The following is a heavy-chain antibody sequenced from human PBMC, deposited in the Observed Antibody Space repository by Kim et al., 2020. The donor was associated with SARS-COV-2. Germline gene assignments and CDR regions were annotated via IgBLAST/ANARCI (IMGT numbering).Heavy chain of an antibody. J-gene: IGHJ4*02. CDR1: GFTLSKYW. CDR3: ARDCSGDSDY. CDR2: IKGDGSET. V-gene: IGHV3-7*01. Sequence: GGSLRLSCVGSGFTLSKYWMTWVRQAPGKGLEWVANIKGDGSETHYVDSVKGRFTISRDNAKNSLYLQMSSLGADDTAVYYCARDCSGDSDYWGQGTLVT. D-gene: IGHD2-21*01.